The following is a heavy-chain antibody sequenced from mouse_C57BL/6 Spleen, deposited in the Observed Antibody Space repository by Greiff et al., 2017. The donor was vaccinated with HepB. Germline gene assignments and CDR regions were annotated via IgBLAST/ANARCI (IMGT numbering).Heavy chain of an antibody. D-gene: IGHD2-3*01. CDR2: IDPETGGT. J-gene: IGHJ3*01. V-gene: IGHV1-15*01. CDR3: TRYARIYSRFAY. Sequence: VQLQQSGAELVRPGASVTLSCKASGYTFTDYEMHWVKQTPVHGLEWIGAIDPETGGTAYNQKFKGKAILTADKSSSTAYMELRSLTSEDSAVYYCTRYARIYSRFAYWGEGTLVTGSA. CDR1: GYTFTDYE.